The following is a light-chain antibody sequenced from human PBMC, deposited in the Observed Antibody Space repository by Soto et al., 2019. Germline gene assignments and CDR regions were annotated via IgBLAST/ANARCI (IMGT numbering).Light chain of an antibody. J-gene: IGKJ2*01. V-gene: IGKV1-5*01. CDR2: DAS. CDR1: QSVSIR. Sequence: DIQMTQSPSTLSASVGDRITITXRASQSVSIRLAWFQQKPGKAPKLLIYDASSLESGVPSRFSGRGSGTEFTLTVSSLQPDDCATYYCHTYNSYSLHTFGQGTKVDIK. CDR3: HTYNSYSLHT.